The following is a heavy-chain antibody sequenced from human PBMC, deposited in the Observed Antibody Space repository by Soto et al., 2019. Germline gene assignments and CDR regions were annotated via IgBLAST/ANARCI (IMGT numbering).Heavy chain of an antibody. CDR3: ARDRTYYNILTGYETMFKGPEY. CDR2: INPSDGGT. V-gene: IGHV1-46*03. J-gene: IGHJ4*02. CDR1: GNTFTTYY. D-gene: IGHD3-9*01. Sequence: ASVKVSCKASGNTFTTYYVHWVRQAPGQGLEWMGVINPSDGGTSYAQKFQGRVTMTRDTSTSTVYMELSSLRSEDTAVYYCARDRTYYNILTGYETMFKGPEYWGQGTLVTVSS.